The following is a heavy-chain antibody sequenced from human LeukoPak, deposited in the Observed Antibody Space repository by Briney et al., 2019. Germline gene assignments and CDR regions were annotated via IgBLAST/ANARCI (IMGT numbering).Heavy chain of an antibody. D-gene: IGHD4-17*01. Sequence: VASVKVSCKASGYTFTSYYMHWVRQAPGQGLKWMGIIDPSGGSTSYAQKFQGRVTMTRDTSTSTVYMELSSLRSEDTAVYYCARDSLTTVTTHVPFDYWGQGTLVTVSS. CDR1: GYTFTSYY. CDR2: IDPSGGST. CDR3: ARDSLTTVTTHVPFDY. J-gene: IGHJ4*02. V-gene: IGHV1-46*01.